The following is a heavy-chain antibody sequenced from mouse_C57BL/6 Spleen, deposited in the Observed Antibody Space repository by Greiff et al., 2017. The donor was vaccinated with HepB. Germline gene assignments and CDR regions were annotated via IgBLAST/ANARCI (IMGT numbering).Heavy chain of an antibody. V-gene: IGHV7-3*01. CDR3: ARSLYYYGSSSAWFAY. CDR2: IRNKANGYTT. Sequence: EVQVVESGGGLVQPGGSLSLSCAASGFTFTDYYMSWVRQPPGKALEWLGFIRNKANGYTTEYSASVKGRFTISRDNSQSILYLQMNALRAEDSATYYCARSLYYYGSSSAWFAYWGQGTLVTVSA. J-gene: IGHJ3*01. D-gene: IGHD1-1*01. CDR1: GFTFTDYY.